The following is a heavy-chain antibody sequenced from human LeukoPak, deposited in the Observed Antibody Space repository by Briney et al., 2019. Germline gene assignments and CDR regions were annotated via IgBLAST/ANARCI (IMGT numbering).Heavy chain of an antibody. Sequence: SVKVSCKASGGTFTSYAISWVRQAPGQGLEWMGGIIPIFGTANYAQKFQGRVTITTDESTSTAYMELSSLRSEDTAVYYCARVSGVLLDSSGAYFDYWGQGTLVTVSS. V-gene: IGHV1-69*05. CDR2: IIPIFGTA. CDR1: GGTFTSYA. D-gene: IGHD3-22*01. CDR3: ARVSGVLLDSSGAYFDY. J-gene: IGHJ4*02.